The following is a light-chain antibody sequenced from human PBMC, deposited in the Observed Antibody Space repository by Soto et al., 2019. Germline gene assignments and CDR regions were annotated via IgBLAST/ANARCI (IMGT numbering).Light chain of an antibody. CDR3: LQSDSTYA. V-gene: IGKV1-5*01. J-gene: IGKJ2*01. CDR2: DVS. Sequence: DIQMTQSPSTLSASVGDRVTINCRASQSIGRLLAWYQQKLGKAPRLLIHDVSTLQSGFTSRFSGSGSGTDFTLTSSSLQPDDYASYYGLQSDSTYAFGQGTKVAI. CDR1: QSIGRL.